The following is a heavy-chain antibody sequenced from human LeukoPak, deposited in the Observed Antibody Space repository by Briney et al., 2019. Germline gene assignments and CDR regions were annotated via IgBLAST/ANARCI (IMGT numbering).Heavy chain of an antibody. J-gene: IGHJ6*03. CDR1: GYSISSGYY. Sequence: SETLSLTCAVSGYSISSGYYWGWIRQPPGKGLEWIGSIYHSGSTYYNPSLKSRVTISVDTSKNQFSLKLSSATAADTAVYYCARVQYSSSSGYGYYYYYYMDVWGKGTTVTVSS. CDR2: IYHSGST. D-gene: IGHD6-6*01. CDR3: ARVQYSSSSGYGYYYYYYMDV. V-gene: IGHV4-38-2*01.